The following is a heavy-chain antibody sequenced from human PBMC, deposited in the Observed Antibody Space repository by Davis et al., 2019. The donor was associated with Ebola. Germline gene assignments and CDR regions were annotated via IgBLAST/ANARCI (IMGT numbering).Heavy chain of an antibody. J-gene: IGHJ4*02. D-gene: IGHD3-16*01. CDR1: GFSFSTYA. Sequence: GESLKISCTASGFSFSTYAMGWVRQTPGKGLEWVAGISGSGGATYYAESAKGRFSISRDNSKNTLFLQMNSLRVEDTAIYYCAKDIQGGSSYLDYWGQGTQVTVSS. CDR3: AKDIQGGSSYLDY. CDR2: ISGSGGAT. V-gene: IGHV3-23*01.